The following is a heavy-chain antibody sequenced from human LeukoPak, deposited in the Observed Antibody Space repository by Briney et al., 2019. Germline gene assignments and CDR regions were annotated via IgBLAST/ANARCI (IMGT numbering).Heavy chain of an antibody. CDR2: ISGSGGIT. CDR3: AARPGEVAVPFDY. D-gene: IGHD2-15*01. Sequence: GGSLRLSCAASGFTFSTFAMTWVRQAPGKGLEWVSLISGSGGITYYADSVNGRSTISRDNSKNTLYLQMHSLRAEDTAVYYCAARPGEVAVPFDYWGQGTLVTVSS. J-gene: IGHJ4*02. CDR1: GFTFSTFA. V-gene: IGHV3-23*01.